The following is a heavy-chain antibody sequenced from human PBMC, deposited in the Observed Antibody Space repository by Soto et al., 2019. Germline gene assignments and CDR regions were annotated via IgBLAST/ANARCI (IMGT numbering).Heavy chain of an antibody. Sequence: EVQLVESGGGLVQPGGSLRLSCAASGFTFSSYEMNWVRQAPGKGLEWVSYISSSGSTIYYADSVKGRFTISRDNAKNSLYLQMNSLRAEDTAVYYCARGTIVVATDKDLLYNYYGMDVWGQGTTVTVSS. CDR3: ARGTIVVATDKDLLYNYYGMDV. J-gene: IGHJ6*02. D-gene: IGHD5-12*01. CDR1: GFTFSSYE. CDR2: ISSSGSTI. V-gene: IGHV3-48*03.